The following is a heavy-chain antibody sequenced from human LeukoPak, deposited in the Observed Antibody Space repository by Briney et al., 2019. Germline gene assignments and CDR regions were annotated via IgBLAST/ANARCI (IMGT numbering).Heavy chain of an antibody. Sequence: PGGSLRLSCAASGFTFSTYAMHWVRQTPGKGLEWVAITSYDGSDEHYTDSVKGRFTISRDNSMNTLYLQMNSLRSEDTAVYYCAKGALIAAAGTGEYWFDPWGQGTLVTVSS. V-gene: IGHV3-30-3*01. CDR2: TSYDGSDE. CDR1: GFTFSTYA. D-gene: IGHD6-13*01. J-gene: IGHJ5*02. CDR3: AKGALIAAAGTGEYWFDP.